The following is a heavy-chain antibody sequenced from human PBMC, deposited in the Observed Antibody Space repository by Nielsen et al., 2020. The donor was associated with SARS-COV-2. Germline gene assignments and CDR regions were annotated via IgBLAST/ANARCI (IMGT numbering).Heavy chain of an antibody. D-gene: IGHD3-3*01. V-gene: IGHV3-69-1*01. CDR2: IYYSSTI. Sequence: WIRQPPGKGLEWVSSIYYSSTIYYADSVKGRFTISRDNAKNSLYLQMNSLRAEDTAVYYCARSITIFGVVIAYYYYGMDVWGQGTTVTVSS. J-gene: IGHJ6*02. CDR3: ARSITIFGVVIAYYYYGMDV.